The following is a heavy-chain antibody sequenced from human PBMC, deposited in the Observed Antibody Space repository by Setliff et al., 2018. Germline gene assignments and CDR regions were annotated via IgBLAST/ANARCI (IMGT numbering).Heavy chain of an antibody. CDR2: INHSGST. J-gene: IGHJ4*02. Sequence: PSETLSLTCAVYGGSFSGYYWSWNRQPPGKGLEWIGEINHSGSTNYNPSLKSRVTISVDTSKNQFSLKLSSVTAADTAVYYCARVRYVFWSGSIDYWGQGTLVTVS. V-gene: IGHV4-34*01. D-gene: IGHD3-3*01. CDR1: GGSFSGYY. CDR3: ARVRYVFWSGSIDY.